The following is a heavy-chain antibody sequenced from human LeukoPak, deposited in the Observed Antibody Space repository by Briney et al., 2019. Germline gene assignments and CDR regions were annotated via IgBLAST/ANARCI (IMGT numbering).Heavy chain of an antibody. CDR3: ARDSLDSSGFYPTDY. V-gene: IGHV3-21*01. Sequence: GGSLRLSCAASGFTFSRYTMNWVRQAPGKGLEWVSYISSSSSYIYYADSVKGRFTISRDNAKNSVYLQMNSLRAEDTAVYYRARDSLDSSGFYPTDYWGQGTLVTVSS. CDR1: GFTFSRYT. J-gene: IGHJ4*02. D-gene: IGHD3-22*01. CDR2: ISSSSSYI.